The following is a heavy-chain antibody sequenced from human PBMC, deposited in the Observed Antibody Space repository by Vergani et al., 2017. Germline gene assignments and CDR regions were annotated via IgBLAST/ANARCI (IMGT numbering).Heavy chain of an antibody. V-gene: IGHV4-39*07. Sequence: QLQLQESGPGLVKPSETLSLTCTVSGGSITYGSFYWGWIRQSPGKGLEWIGSIYYTGITNYNSSLKSRVSMAVDTSKNQFSLNLTSVTAADTAMYYCVGAQGGDVPHDKRGYFFYGMDVWGQGTTVTVSS. CDR1: GGSITYGSFY. CDR2: IYYTGIT. CDR3: VGAQGGDVPHDKRGYFFYGMDV. D-gene: IGHD3-16*01. J-gene: IGHJ6*02.